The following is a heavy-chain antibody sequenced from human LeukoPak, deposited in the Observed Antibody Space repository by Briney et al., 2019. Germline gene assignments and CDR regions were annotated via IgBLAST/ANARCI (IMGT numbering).Heavy chain of an antibody. D-gene: IGHD4-17*01. Sequence: PGGSLRLSCAASGFTVSSNYMSWVRQAPGKGLEWVSVIYSGGSTYYADSVKGRFTISRDNSKNTLYLQMNSLRAEDTAVYYCARDKDGAVLDGDYYYGMDVWGQGTTVTVSS. CDR3: ARDKDGAVLDGDYYYGMDV. CDR2: IYSGGST. J-gene: IGHJ6*02. V-gene: IGHV3-53*01. CDR1: GFTVSSNY.